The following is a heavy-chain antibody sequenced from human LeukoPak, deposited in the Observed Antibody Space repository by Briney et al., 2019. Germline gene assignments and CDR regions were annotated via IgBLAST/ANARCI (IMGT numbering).Heavy chain of an antibody. J-gene: IGHJ4*02. Sequence: GGPLRLSCAASGFTFDDYGMSWVRQAPGKGLEWVSGINWNGGSTGYADSVKGRFTISRDNTKNSLYLQMNSLRAKDTALYYCARESGLNSSGFDYWGQGTLVTVSS. V-gene: IGHV3-20*04. CDR2: INWNGGST. CDR1: GFTFDDYG. D-gene: IGHD6-19*01. CDR3: ARESGLNSSGFDY.